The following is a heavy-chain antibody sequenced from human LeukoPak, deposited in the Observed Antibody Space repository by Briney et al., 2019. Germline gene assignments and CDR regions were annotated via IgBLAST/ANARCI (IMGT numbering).Heavy chain of an antibody. CDR2: IYYSGST. V-gene: IGHV4-39*07. Sequence: SETLSLTCTVSGGSISSSSYYWGWIRQPPGKGLEWIGSIYYSGSTYYNPSLKSRVTISVDKSKNQFSLKLSSVTAADTAVYYCASIAVAGTNAVWYYFDYWGQGTLVTVSS. CDR1: GGSISSSSYY. J-gene: IGHJ4*02. D-gene: IGHD6-19*01. CDR3: ASIAVAGTNAVWYYFDY.